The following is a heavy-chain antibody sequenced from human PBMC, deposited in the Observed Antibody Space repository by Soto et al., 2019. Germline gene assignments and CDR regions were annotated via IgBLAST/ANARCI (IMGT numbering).Heavy chain of an antibody. Sequence: QVQLQQWGAGLLKPSETLSLTCAVYGGSFSGYYWSWIRQPPGKGLEWIGEINHSGSTNYNPSLKSRVTIXVXTXXIQFSLKLSSVTAADTAVYYCARTLDTQPKYKFDYWGRGTLVTVSS. V-gene: IGHV4-34*01. J-gene: IGHJ4*02. D-gene: IGHD1-20*01. CDR1: GGSFSGYY. CDR3: ARTLDTQPKYKFDY. CDR2: INHSGST.